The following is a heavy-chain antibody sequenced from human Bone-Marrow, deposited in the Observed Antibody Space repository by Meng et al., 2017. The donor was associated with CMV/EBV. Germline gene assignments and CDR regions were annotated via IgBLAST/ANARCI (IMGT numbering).Heavy chain of an antibody. D-gene: IGHD6-19*01. CDR1: GGSFSGYY. CDR2: INHSGST. Sequence: GSLRLSCAVYGGSFSGYYWNWIRQPPGKGLEWIGEINHSGSTNYNPSLKSRVTISVDTSKNQFSLKLSSVTAADTAVYYCARGKGIAVAEPGALDYWGQGTLVTVSS. V-gene: IGHV4-34*01. CDR3: ARGKGIAVAEPGALDY. J-gene: IGHJ4*02.